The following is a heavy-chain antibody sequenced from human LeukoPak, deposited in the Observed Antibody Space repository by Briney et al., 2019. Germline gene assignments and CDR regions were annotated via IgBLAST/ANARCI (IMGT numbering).Heavy chain of an antibody. V-gene: IGHV3-7*03. CDR1: GFTFSSYW. Sequence: GGSLRLSCAASGFTFSSYWMTWVRQAPGKGLEWVANIKPDGSEKYYADSMKGRFTVSRDNAKNSLYLQINSLRAEDTAVYYCARDQYDTWSRRGNFDSWGQGTLVIVSS. J-gene: IGHJ4*02. CDR3: ARDQYDTWSRRGNFDS. CDR2: IKPDGSEK. D-gene: IGHD3-3*01.